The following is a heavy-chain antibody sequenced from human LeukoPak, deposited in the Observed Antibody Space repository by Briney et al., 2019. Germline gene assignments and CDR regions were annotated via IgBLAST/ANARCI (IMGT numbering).Heavy chain of an antibody. J-gene: IGHJ4*02. Sequence: ASVKVSCKASGGTFSSYAISWVRQAPGQGLEWMGGVIPIFGTANYAQKFQGRVTITTDESTSTAYMELSSLRSEDTAVYYCARSGAAVAGTAPFDYWGQGTLVTVSS. CDR2: VIPIFGTA. D-gene: IGHD6-19*01. CDR3: ARSGAAVAGTAPFDY. CDR1: GGTFSSYA. V-gene: IGHV1-69*05.